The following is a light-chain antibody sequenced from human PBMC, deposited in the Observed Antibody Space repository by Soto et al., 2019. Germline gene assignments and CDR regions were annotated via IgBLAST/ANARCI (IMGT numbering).Light chain of an antibody. CDR1: SSDVGSYNL. CDR3: CSYAGSSTGVV. J-gene: IGLJ2*01. CDR2: EVS. Sequence: QSALTQPASVSGPPGQSITISCTGTSSDVGSYNLVSWYQQHPGKAPKLMIYEVSKRPSGVSNRFSGSKSGNTASLTISGLQAEDEADYYCCSYAGSSTGVVFGGGTKLTVL. V-gene: IGLV2-23*02.